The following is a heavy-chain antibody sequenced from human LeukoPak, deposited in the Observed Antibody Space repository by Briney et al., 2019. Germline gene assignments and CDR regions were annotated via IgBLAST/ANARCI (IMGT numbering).Heavy chain of an antibody. J-gene: IGHJ4*02. CDR1: GFTFSSYA. D-gene: IGHD3-10*01. CDR2: ISGSGGST. V-gene: IGHV3-23*01. Sequence: PGGSLRLSCAASGFTFSSYAMSWVRQAPGKGLEWVSAISGSGGSTYHADSVKGRFTISRDNSKNTLYLQMNSLRPEDTAIYYCAREGYYGSGSPPSLYFDYWGQGTLVTVPS. CDR3: AREGYYGSGSPPSLYFDY.